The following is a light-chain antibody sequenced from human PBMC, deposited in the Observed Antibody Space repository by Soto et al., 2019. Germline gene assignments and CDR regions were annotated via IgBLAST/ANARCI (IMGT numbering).Light chain of an antibody. CDR1: RGVTTN. J-gene: IGKJ5*01. V-gene: IGKV3-15*01. Sequence: EIVLRQSPATLSLSPGERATLSCRAARGVTTNFAWYQQKSGQCPRLLIYEVSNRATGVPARFSGSGSETDFTLTISGLRSEDSAVYFCQQYNNWPFSFGQGTRLEI. CDR3: QQYNNWPFS. CDR2: EVS.